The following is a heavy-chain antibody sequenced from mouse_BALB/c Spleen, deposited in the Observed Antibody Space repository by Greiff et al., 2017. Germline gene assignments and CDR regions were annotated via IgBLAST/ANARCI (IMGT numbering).Heavy chain of an antibody. V-gene: IGHV2-2*02. CDR1: GFSLTSYG. Sequence: VQLQQSGPGLVQPSQSLSITCTVSGFSLTSYGVHWVRQSPGKGLEWLGVIWGGGSTDYNAAFISRLSISKDNSKSQVFFKMNSLQANDTAIYYCARNRGDGNSDAMDYWGQGTSVTVAS. CDR2: IWGGGST. CDR3: ARNRGDGNSDAMDY. D-gene: IGHD2-1*01. J-gene: IGHJ4*01.